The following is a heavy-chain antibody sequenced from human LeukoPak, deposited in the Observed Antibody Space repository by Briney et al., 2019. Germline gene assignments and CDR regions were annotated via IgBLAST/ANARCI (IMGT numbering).Heavy chain of an antibody. D-gene: IGHD3-22*01. V-gene: IGHV4-59*08. Sequence: KSSETLSLTCTVSGGSISSYYWSWIRQPPGKGLEWIGYIYYSGSTNYNPSLKSRVTISVDTSKNQSSLKLSSVTAADTAVYYCASLTGDSSDYFVDYWGQGTLVTVSS. J-gene: IGHJ4*02. CDR3: ASLTGDSSDYFVDY. CDR2: IYYSGST. CDR1: GGSISSYY.